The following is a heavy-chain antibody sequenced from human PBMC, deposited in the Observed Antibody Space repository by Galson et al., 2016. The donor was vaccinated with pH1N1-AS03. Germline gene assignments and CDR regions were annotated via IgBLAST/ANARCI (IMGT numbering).Heavy chain of an antibody. CDR3: ARDFYDSSGNFQAPFDY. J-gene: IGHJ4*02. CDR2: INCLVGSA. Sequence: SLRLSCEASGFTFEDYGMSWVRQAPGKGLEWVSGINCLVGSASYADSLKGRFTITRDNATKSLYLQMNSLRCEDTAFYYCARDFYDSSGNFQAPFDYWGQGALVTVSS. CDR1: GFTFEDYG. V-gene: IGHV3-20*04. D-gene: IGHD3-22*01.